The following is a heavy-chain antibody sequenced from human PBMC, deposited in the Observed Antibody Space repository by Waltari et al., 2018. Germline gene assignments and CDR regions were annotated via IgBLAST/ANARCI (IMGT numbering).Heavy chain of an antibody. J-gene: IGHJ4*02. CDR2: TYYRSKWSN. V-gene: IGHV6-1*01. CDR1: GDSISSNGVA. Sequence: QVQLQQSGPELVKPSQTLSLPCDISGDSISSNGVAWNWIRQSPSRGLEWLGRTYYRSKWSNDYAVSVKSRITINPDTSKNQFSLQLNSVTPDDTALYYCARGRNSGFDYWGQGTLVTVSS. D-gene: IGHD2-15*01. CDR3: ARGRNSGFDY.